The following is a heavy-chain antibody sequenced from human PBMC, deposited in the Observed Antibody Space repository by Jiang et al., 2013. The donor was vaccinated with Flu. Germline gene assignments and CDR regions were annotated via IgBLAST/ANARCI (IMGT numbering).Heavy chain of an antibody. CDR3: AKGQTVAGEFDS. CDR2: ISYDGNEK. J-gene: IGHJ4*01. Sequence: VQLVESGGGVVRPGRSLRLSCAASGLIFDIYGMHWVRRAPGKGLEWVASISYDGNEKKYADSVKGRLTISRDNSENTVSLEMNSLRPEDTAIYYCAKGQTVAGEFDSWGQG. V-gene: IGHV3-30*18. D-gene: IGHD6-19*01. CDR1: GLIFDIYG.